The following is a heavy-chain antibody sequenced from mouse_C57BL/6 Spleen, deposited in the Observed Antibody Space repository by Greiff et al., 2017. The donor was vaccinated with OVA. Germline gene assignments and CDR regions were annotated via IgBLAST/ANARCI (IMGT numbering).Heavy chain of an antibody. J-gene: IGHJ3*01. CDR1: GYSFTGYY. CDR3: ARYDYGHGFAY. Sequence: EVKLMESGPELVKPGASVKISCKASGYSFTGYYMNWVKQSPEKSLEWIGEINPSTGGTTYNQKFKAKATLTVDKSSSTAYMQLKSLTSEDSAVYYCARYDYGHGFAYWGQGTLVTVSA. D-gene: IGHD2-4*01. CDR2: INPSTGGT. V-gene: IGHV1-42*01.